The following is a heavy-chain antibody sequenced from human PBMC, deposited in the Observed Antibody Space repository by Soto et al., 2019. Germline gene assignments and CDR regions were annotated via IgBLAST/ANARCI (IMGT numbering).Heavy chain of an antibody. CDR2: INPNSGGT. Sequence: ASVKVSCKXSGYTFSSYYMHWVRQAPGQGLEWMGWINPNSGGTNYAQKFQGRVTMTRDTFISTAYMEVSNLRSDDTAVYFCARDLGATTSKGDSFFDHWGQGTVVTVSS. CDR3: ARDLGATTSKGDSFFDH. CDR1: GYTFSSYY. D-gene: IGHD2-21*01. J-gene: IGHJ4*02. V-gene: IGHV1-2*02.